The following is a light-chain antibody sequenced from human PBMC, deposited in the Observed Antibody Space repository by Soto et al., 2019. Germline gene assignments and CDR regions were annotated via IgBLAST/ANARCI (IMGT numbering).Light chain of an antibody. Sequence: DIVMTQSPDSLAVSLGERATINCKSTRSVLYSSNNNNYLAWYQQKPGQPPKLLIYWASTRESGVPDRFSGSGSGTDFTLTISSLQADDVAVYYCQQYYSTPWTFGQGTKVEIK. J-gene: IGKJ1*01. V-gene: IGKV4-1*01. CDR3: QQYYSTPWT. CDR1: RSVLYSSNNNNY. CDR2: WAS.